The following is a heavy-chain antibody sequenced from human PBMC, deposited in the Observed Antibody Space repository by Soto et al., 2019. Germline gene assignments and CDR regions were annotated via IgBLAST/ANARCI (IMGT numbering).Heavy chain of an antibody. V-gene: IGHV4-30-4*01. D-gene: IGHD6-6*01. CDR2: IYYTGSS. Sequence: PSETLSLTCTVSGGSISSGDYYWSWVRQPPGEDLEYIGYIYYTGSSYSNPSLKGRVTISVDTSKNQFSLKLTSVTAADTAVYYCVRRIAVKPRYCFDYWGQGTLVTVSS. J-gene: IGHJ4*02. CDR3: VRRIAVKPRYCFDY. CDR1: GGSISSGDYY.